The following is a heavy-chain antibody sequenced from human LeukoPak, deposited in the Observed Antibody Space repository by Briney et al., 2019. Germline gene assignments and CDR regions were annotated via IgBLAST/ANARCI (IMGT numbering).Heavy chain of an antibody. J-gene: IGHJ6*02. V-gene: IGHV4-39*01. Sequence: SSETLSLTCTVSGGSISSSSYYWGWIRQPPGKGLEWIGSIYYSGSTYYNPSLKSRVTISVDTSKNQFSLKLSSVTAADTAVYYCARGSMVRGVIDYYYYGMDVWGQGTTVTVSS. CDR1: GGSISSSSYY. CDR2: IYYSGST. CDR3: ARGSMVRGVIDYYYYGMDV. D-gene: IGHD3-10*01.